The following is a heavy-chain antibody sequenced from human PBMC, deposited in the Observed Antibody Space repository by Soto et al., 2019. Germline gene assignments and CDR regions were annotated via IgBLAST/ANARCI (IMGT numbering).Heavy chain of an antibody. D-gene: IGHD5-12*01. CDR3: ARGREYKGYDYWNY. Sequence: EVQLVESGGGLVQPGGSLRLSCAASGFTFSSYWMHWVRQPPGMGLVWVSRIKSDGSSTDYSDSVKGRITASRDNAKNTLYLQMDSLIAEDTAVYYCARGREYKGYDYWNYWGQGTLVTVSS. J-gene: IGHJ4*02. CDR1: GFTFSSYW. CDR2: IKSDGSST. V-gene: IGHV3-74*01.